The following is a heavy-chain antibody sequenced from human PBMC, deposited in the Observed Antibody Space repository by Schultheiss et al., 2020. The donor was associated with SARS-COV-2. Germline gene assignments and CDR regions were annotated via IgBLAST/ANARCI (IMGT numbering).Heavy chain of an antibody. D-gene: IGHD5-24*01. V-gene: IGHV3-30*04. Sequence: GGSLRLSCAASGFTFSSYAMHWVRQAPGKGLEWVAVISYDGSNKYYADSVKGRFTISRDISKNTLYLQMNSLRAEDTAVYYCARGGYKKPYFDYWGQGTLVTVSS. CDR3: ARGGYKKPYFDY. CDR1: GFTFSSYA. CDR2: ISYDGSNK. J-gene: IGHJ4*02.